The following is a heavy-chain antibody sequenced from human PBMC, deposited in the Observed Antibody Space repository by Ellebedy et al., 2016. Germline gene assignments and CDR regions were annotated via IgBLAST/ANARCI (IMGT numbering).Heavy chain of an antibody. Sequence: GESLKISCAASGFTFSSYAMHWVRQAPGKGLEWVAVISYDGSNKYYADSVKGRFTISRDNSKNTLYLQMNSLRAEDTAVYYCARDRHYYDSSGRDAFDIWGQGTMVTVSS. CDR3: ARDRHYYDSSGRDAFDI. J-gene: IGHJ3*02. V-gene: IGHV3-30-3*01. CDR1: GFTFSSYA. CDR2: ISYDGSNK. D-gene: IGHD3-22*01.